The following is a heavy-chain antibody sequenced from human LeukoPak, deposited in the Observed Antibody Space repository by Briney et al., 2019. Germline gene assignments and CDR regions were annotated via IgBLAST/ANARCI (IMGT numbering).Heavy chain of an antibody. D-gene: IGHD5-24*01. J-gene: IGHJ6*02. CDR1: GFTFSSYD. CDR2: ISGSGGST. CDR3: AKDIRPKMAYGMDV. V-gene: IGHV3-23*01. Sequence: GGSLRLSCAASGFTFSSYDMSWVRQAPGKGLEWVSAISGSGGSTYYADSVKGRFTISRDNSKNTLYLQMNSLRAEDTAVYYCAKDIRPKMAYGMDVWGQGTTVTVSS.